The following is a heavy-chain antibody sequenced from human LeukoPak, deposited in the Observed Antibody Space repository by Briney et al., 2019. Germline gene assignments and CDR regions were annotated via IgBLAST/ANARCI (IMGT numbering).Heavy chain of an antibody. V-gene: IGHV4-4*07. Sequence: SETLSLTCTVSGGSISSYYWSWIRQPAGKGLEWIGRIYTSGSTNYNPSLKSLVTMSVDTSKNQFSLKLSSVTAADTAVYYCARDRFDYYGSGSYYRRGGVYYFDYWGQGTLVTVSS. CDR1: GGSISSYY. CDR2: IYTSGST. J-gene: IGHJ4*02. D-gene: IGHD3-10*01. CDR3: ARDRFDYYGSGSYYRRGGVYYFDY.